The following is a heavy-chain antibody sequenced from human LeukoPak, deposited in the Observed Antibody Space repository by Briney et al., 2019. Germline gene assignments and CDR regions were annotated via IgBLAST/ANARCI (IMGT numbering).Heavy chain of an antibody. CDR3: ARDLSQRSYGSGSNWFDP. J-gene: IGHJ5*02. V-gene: IGHV1-69*05. CDR2: IIPIFGTA. Sequence: SVKVSCKASGGTFSSYAISWVRQAPVQGLEWMGGIIPIFGTANYAQKFQGRVTITTDESTSTAYMELSSLRSEDTAVYYCARDLSQRSYGSGSNWFDPWGQGTLVTVSS. D-gene: IGHD3-10*01. CDR1: GGTFSSYA.